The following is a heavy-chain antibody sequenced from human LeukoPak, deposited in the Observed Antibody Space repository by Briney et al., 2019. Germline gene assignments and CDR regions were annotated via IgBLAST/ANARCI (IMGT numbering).Heavy chain of an antibody. CDR1: GGSFSGYY. J-gene: IGHJ2*01. V-gene: IGHV4-34*01. CDR3: ARVLEGSSGQHWYFDL. CDR2: INHSGST. D-gene: IGHD6-19*01. Sequence: PSETLSLTCAVYGGSFSGYYWSWIRQPPGKGLEWIGEINHSGSTNYNPSLKSRVTISVDTSENQFPLRLSSVTAADTAVYYCARVLEGSSGQHWYFDLWGRGTLVTVSS.